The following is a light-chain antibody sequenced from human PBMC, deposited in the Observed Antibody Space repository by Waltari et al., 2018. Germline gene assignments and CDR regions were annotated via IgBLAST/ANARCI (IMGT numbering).Light chain of an antibody. CDR3: QQYYNSPPT. CDR2: WAS. J-gene: IGKJ4*02. CDR1: QGVLHISSNNNY. V-gene: IGKV4-1*01. Sequence: DIVMTQSPDSLAVSLGERATINCKSSQGVLHISSNNNYLAWYQQKPGQPPKLLIYWASTRESGVPDRFSGSVSGTNVTLTISGLRPEDVADYYCQQYYNSPPTFGGGTRVGIK.